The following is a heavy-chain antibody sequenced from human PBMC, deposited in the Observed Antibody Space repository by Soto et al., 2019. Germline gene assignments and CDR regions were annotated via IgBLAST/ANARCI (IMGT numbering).Heavy chain of an antibody. CDR2: IFYTRTT. CDR1: GGSTRSSNYY. V-gene: IGHV4-39*01. J-gene: IGHJ3*02. D-gene: IGHD3-16*02. Sequence: QLQLQESGPGLVKPSETLSLTCSVSGGSTRSSNYYWAWIRQPPGTGLEWNGSIFYTRTTDYSPPPKSRLTISGDTSKHQLSLKLSCVTAAPTAEYYCARQSIPIGEVIARDGFDIWGQGTMVTVSS. CDR3: ARQSIPIGEVIARDGFDI.